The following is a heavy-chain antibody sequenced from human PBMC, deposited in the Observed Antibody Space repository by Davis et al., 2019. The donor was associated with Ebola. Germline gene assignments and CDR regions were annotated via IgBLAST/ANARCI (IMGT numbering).Heavy chain of an antibody. CDR1: EFTFSNYW. CDR3: ARDLGLDFAVVTYFDY. J-gene: IGHJ4*01. CDR2: IRQDGGDK. V-gene: IGHV3-7*01. Sequence: GGSLRLSCAASEFTFSNYWMSWVRQVPGRGLEWVANIRQDGGDKHYLESVKGRFTISRDNTKDLVFLELNSLRVEDTGVYYCARDLGLDFAVVTYFDYWGHGAPVTVSS. D-gene: IGHD3-3*01.